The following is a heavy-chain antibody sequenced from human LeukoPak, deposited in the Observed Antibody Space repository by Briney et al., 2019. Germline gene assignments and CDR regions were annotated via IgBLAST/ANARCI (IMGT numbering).Heavy chain of an antibody. CDR1: GFTVSSSY. CDR3: AKDRRVVVAATHLGYYGMDV. V-gene: IGHV3-53*01. J-gene: IGHJ6*02. D-gene: IGHD2-15*01. Sequence: PGGSLRLSCAASGFTVSSSYMSWVRQAPGKGLEWVSLIYSADNTHYADSVKGRFSISRDNSKNPLYLQMNSLRAEDTAVYYCAKDRRVVVAATHLGYYGMDVWGQGTTVTVSS. CDR2: IYSADNT.